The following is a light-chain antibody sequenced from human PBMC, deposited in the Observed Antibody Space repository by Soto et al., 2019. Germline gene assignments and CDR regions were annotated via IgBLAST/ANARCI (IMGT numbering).Light chain of an antibody. J-gene: IGKJ1*01. V-gene: IGKV4-1*01. Sequence: DIVMTQSPDSLAVSLGERASINCKSSQSVFYSSTNKNYLAWYQQKPGQPPKLLIYWASTRESGVPDRFSGSGSGTDFTLTISSLQAEDVAVYYCQQYYSVPPWTFGQGTKVEIK. CDR1: QSVFYSSTNKNY. CDR2: WAS. CDR3: QQYYSVPPWT.